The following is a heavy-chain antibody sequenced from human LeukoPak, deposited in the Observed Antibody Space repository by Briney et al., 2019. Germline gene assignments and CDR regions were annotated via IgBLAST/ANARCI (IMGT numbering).Heavy chain of an antibody. CDR3: ARGNKYFDY. D-gene: IGHD2/OR15-2a*01. Sequence: GGSLRLSCAASGFTFSSYSMNWVRQAPGRGLEWVSSISSSSNYIYYVDSVRGRFTISRDNAKNSLYLQMNSLRAEDTAVYYCARGNKYFDYWGQGTLVTVSS. CDR2: ISSSSNYI. CDR1: GFTFSSYS. J-gene: IGHJ4*02. V-gene: IGHV3-21*01.